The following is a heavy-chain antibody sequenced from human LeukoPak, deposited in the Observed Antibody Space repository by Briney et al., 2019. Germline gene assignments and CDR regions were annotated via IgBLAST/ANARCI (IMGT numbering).Heavy chain of an antibody. J-gene: IGHJ4*02. CDR1: GFTFSTYW. Sequence: PGGSLRLSCAASGFTFSTYWMYWVRQAPGKGLVWVSVINPDGSITTYADSVKGRFTISRDNAKTTLYLQVNGLRADDTAVYYCAGRSMVPATAIIYFDYWGQGTLVTVSS. V-gene: IGHV3-74*01. D-gene: IGHD2-2*01. CDR3: AGRSMVPATAIIYFDY. CDR2: INPDGSIT.